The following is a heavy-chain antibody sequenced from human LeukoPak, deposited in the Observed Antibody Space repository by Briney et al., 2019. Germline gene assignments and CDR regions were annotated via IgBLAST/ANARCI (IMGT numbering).Heavy chain of an antibody. CDR2: ISSSGTTI. V-gene: IGHV3-11*04. D-gene: IGHD5-18*01. CDR1: GFTFSDYY. CDR3: ARDYRYGFDY. Sequence: GGSLRLSCAASGFTFSDYYMSWIRQAPGKGLEWVSYISSSGTTIYYADSVKGRFTISRDNAKNTVYLQMNSLRAEDTAVYYCARDYRYGFDYWGQETLVTVSS. J-gene: IGHJ4*02.